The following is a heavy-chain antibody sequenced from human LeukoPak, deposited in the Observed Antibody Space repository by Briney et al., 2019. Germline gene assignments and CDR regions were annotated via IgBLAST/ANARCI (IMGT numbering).Heavy chain of an antibody. D-gene: IGHD1-1*01. Sequence: GGSLRLSCAASGFRISSYWMSWVRQAPGKGLEWVSYISSTSSAIYYADSVKGRFTISRDNAKNSLYLQMNSLRAEDTAVYYCAKVGTTGTPGYFDYWGQGTLVTVSS. V-gene: IGHV3-48*01. CDR3: AKVGTTGTPGYFDY. CDR1: GFRISSYW. J-gene: IGHJ4*02. CDR2: ISSTSSAI.